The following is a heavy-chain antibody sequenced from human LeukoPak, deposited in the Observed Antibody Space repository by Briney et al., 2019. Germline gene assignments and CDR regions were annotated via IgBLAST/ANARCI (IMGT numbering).Heavy chain of an antibody. CDR1: GFTVSSNY. CDR2: IYSGGST. CDR3: ARDHRDGMRGVYYFDY. J-gene: IGHJ4*02. V-gene: IGHV3-66*01. Sequence: GSLRLSCAASGFTVSSNYMSWVRQAPGKGLEWVSVIYSGGSTYYADSVKGRFTISRDNSKNTLYLQMNSLRAEDTAVYYCARDHRDGMRGVYYFDYWGQGTLVTVSS. D-gene: IGHD1-20*01.